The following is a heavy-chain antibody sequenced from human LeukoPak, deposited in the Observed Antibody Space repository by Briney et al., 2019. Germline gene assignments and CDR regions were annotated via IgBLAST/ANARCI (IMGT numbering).Heavy chain of an antibody. V-gene: IGHV4-34*01. CDR1: GGSFSGYY. D-gene: IGHD2-2*01. Sequence: SETLSLTCAVYGGSFSGYYWSWIRQPPGKGLEWIGEINHSGSTNYNPSLKSRVTIPVDTSKNQFSLKLSSVTAADTAVYYCARGLHCSSTSCLYYFDYWGQGTLVTVSS. CDR2: INHSGST. CDR3: ARGLHCSSTSCLYYFDY. J-gene: IGHJ4*02.